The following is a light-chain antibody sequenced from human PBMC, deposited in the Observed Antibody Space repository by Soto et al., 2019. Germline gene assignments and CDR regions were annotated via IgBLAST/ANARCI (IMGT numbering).Light chain of an antibody. CDR3: SSYTSSSNAV. CDR2: EVS. V-gene: IGLV2-14*01. Sequence: QSVLTQPASVSGSPGQSITISCTGTSSDVGGYNYVSWYQQHPGKAPKLMMYEVSNRPSGVSNRFSGSKSGNTASLTISGLQAEDEADYYCSSYTSSSNAVFGTGTKLTVL. CDR1: SSDVGGYNY. J-gene: IGLJ1*01.